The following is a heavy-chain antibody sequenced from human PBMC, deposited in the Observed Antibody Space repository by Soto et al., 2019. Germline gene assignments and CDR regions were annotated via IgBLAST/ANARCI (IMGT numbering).Heavy chain of an antibody. J-gene: IGHJ4*02. CDR3: ASDGIGGTAFRGFCDY. D-gene: IGHD1-7*01. Sequence: QEQLVQSGGGVVQPGRSLRLSCAASASIFSGYGMHWVRQAPGKGLEWVAVIWFDGSNKYYADSVKGRFTISRDNSNNMLYLQIDSLRAEATAVYYCASDGIGGTAFRGFCDYWGQGTLVTVSS. CDR2: IWFDGSNK. CDR1: ASIFSGYG. V-gene: IGHV3-33*01.